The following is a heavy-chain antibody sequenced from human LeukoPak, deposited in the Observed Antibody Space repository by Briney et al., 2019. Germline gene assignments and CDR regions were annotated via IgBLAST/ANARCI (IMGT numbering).Heavy chain of an antibody. D-gene: IGHD6-13*01. Sequence: PGGSLRLSCAASGFTFSSYAMSWVRQAPGKGLEWVSAISGSGGSTYYADSVKGRFTISRDNSKNSLYLQMNSLRAEDTAVYYCARDGEGSSWYYWGQGTLVTVSS. CDR2: ISGSGGST. CDR1: GFTFSSYA. J-gene: IGHJ4*02. V-gene: IGHV3-23*01. CDR3: ARDGEGSSWYY.